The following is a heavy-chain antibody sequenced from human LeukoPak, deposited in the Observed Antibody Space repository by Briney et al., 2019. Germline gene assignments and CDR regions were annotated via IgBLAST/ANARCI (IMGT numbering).Heavy chain of an antibody. Sequence: GESLKISCKGSGYTFTTYWIGWVRQMPGKGLEWVGIIYPGDSDPRYSPSFQGQVTISADKSISTAYLQWSSLKASDTAMYYCSRQPGTSLDYWGLGTLVTVSS. J-gene: IGHJ4*02. V-gene: IGHV5-51*01. CDR2: IYPGDSDP. CDR1: GYTFTTYW. D-gene: IGHD3-10*01. CDR3: SRQPGTSLDY.